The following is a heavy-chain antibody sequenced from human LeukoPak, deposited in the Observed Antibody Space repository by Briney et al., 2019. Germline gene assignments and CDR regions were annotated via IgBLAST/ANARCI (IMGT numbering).Heavy chain of an antibody. D-gene: IGHD5-18*01. CDR2: IYYSGST. J-gene: IGHJ6*02. Sequence: SETLSLTCTVSGGSISSGGYYWSWIRQHPGKGLEWIGYIYYSGSTYYNPSLKSPVTISVDTSKNQFSLKLSSVTAADTAVYYCARDRSSYGYGPNYYGMDVWGQGTTVTVSS. V-gene: IGHV4-31*01. CDR3: ARDRSSYGYGPNYYGMDV. CDR1: GGSISSGGYY.